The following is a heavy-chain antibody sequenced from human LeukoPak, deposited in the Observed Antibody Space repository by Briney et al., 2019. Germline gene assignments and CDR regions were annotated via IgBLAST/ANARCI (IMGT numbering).Heavy chain of an antibody. CDR1: GYTFTNYD. CDR2: MNSSSGNT. D-gene: IGHD6-19*01. CDR3: ARTSGQWLVPDY. Sequence: ASVKVSCKASGYTFTNYDINWVRQATGQGLEWMGWMNSSSGNTGYVQKFQGRVTMTRDTSTSTVYMELSSLRSEDTAVYYCARTSGQWLVPDYWGQGTLVTVSS. V-gene: IGHV1-8*01. J-gene: IGHJ4*02.